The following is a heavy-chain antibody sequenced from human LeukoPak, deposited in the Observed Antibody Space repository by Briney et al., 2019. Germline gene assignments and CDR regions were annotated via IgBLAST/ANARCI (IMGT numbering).Heavy chain of an antibody. Sequence: PGGSLRLSCAASGFFVRDYYMTWIRQAPVKGLEWISYIISSGSDTNYADSVWGRITVSRDSAQNSLHLQMDSLRADDTAVYYCARVGHNHAFDIWGQGTVVTVSS. CDR2: IISSGSDT. CDR3: ARVGHNHAFDI. V-gene: IGHV3-11*03. CDR1: GFFVRDYY. D-gene: IGHD1-1*01. J-gene: IGHJ3*02.